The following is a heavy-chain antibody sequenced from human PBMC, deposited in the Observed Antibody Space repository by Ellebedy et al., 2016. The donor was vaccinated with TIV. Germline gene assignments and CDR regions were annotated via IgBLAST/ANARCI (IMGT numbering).Heavy chain of an antibody. CDR2: ISSDGSKE. J-gene: IGHJ5*02. D-gene: IGHD2-2*01. CDR3: ARWQGFCSFTSCYRWFDT. V-gene: IGHV3-30*03. Sequence: GESLKISXAVAGLTFNRYGFHWVRQAPGKGLEWVAVISSDGSKEYYADSVKGRFTISRDNSKNTLYLQMNILRPEDTAVYYCARWQGFCSFTSCYRWFDTWGQGTLVTVSS. CDR1: GLTFNRYG.